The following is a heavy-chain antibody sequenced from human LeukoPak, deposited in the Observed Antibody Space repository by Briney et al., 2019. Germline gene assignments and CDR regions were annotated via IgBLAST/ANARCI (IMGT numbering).Heavy chain of an antibody. CDR3: ARDRELGKQWLVPREFDY. J-gene: IGHJ4*02. V-gene: IGHV3-30-3*01. Sequence: GGSLRLSCAASGFTFSSYAMHWVRQAPGKGLEWVAVISYDGSNKYYADSVKGRFTISRDNSKNTLYLQMNSLRAEDTAVYYCARDRELGKQWLVPREFDYWGQGTLVTVSS. CDR2: ISYDGSNK. CDR1: GFTFSSYA. D-gene: IGHD6-19*01.